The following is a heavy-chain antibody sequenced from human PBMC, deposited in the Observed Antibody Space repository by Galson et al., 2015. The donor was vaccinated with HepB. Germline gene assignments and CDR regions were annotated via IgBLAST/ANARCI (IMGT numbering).Heavy chain of an antibody. Sequence: ETLSLTCSVSHGSINNYYWSWIRQSPGNRLEWIGYIYYTGDTTYNPSLGYRVGMSVDTSINQVSLWLTSVAAADTAVYYCARHPGRGSVGYAFDLWGQGTLVTVSA. CDR3: ARHPGRGSVGYAFDL. CDR1: HGSINNYY. V-gene: IGHV4-59*08. J-gene: IGHJ4*02. D-gene: IGHD5-12*01. CDR2: IYYTGDT.